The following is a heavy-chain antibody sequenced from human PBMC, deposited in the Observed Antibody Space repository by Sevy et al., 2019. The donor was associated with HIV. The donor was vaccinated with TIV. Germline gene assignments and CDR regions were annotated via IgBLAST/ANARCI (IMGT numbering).Heavy chain of an antibody. CDR1: GYTFTGYY. Sequence: ASVKVSCKASGYTFTGYYMHWVRQAPGQGLEWMGRINPNSGGTNYAQKFQGRVTMTRDTSISTAYMELSRLRSDDTAVYYCARVPPYCSGGSCYGPMDVWGQGTTVTVSS. J-gene: IGHJ6*02. D-gene: IGHD2-15*01. V-gene: IGHV1-2*06. CDR2: INPNSGGT. CDR3: ARVPPYCSGGSCYGPMDV.